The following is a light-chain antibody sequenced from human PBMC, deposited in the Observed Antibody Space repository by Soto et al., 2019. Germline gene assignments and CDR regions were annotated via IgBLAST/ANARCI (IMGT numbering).Light chain of an antibody. CDR1: QSFRGL. J-gene: IGKJ5*01. CDR2: DAY. CDR3: QQRHRWPIT. V-gene: IGKV3-11*01. Sequence: VLTQSPVTLSFSPGERATLSCRASQSFRGLLAWYQQKPGQAPRLLIYDAYNRATGIPPRFSGSGSGTDFTLTISSLEPEDSAVYYCQQRHRWPITFGQGTRLEI.